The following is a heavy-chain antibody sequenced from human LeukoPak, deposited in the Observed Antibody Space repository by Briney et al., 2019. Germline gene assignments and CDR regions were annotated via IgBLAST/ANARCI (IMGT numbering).Heavy chain of an antibody. V-gene: IGHV4-38-2*02. J-gene: IGHJ5*02. Sequence: SETLSLTCTVSGYSISSGYYWGWIRQPPGKGLEWIGSIYHSGSTYYNPSLKSRVTISVDTSKNQFSLKLSSVTAADTAVYYCARDDYGDYPNWFDPWGQGTLVTVSS. CDR2: IYHSGST. CDR3: ARDDYGDYPNWFDP. D-gene: IGHD4-17*01. CDR1: GYSISSGYY.